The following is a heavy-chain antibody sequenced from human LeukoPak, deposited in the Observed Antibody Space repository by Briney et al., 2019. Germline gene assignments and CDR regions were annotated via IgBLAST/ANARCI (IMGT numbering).Heavy chain of an antibody. J-gene: IGHJ4*02. V-gene: IGHV3-21*01. Sequence: PGGSLRLSCAASGFTFSSYSMNWVRQAPGKGLEWVSSISSGSSYIYYADSVKGRFTISRDNAKNSLYLQMNSLRAEDTAVYYCARGADYDFWSGPVYYFDYWGQGSLVTVSS. CDR3: ARGADYDFWSGPVYYFDY. CDR2: ISSGSSYI. D-gene: IGHD3-3*01. CDR1: GFTFSSYS.